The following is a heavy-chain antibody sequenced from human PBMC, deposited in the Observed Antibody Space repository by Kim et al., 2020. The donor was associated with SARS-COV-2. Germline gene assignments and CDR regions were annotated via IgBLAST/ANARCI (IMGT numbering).Heavy chain of an antibody. V-gene: IGHV3-15*01. Sequence: TTDYAAPVKGRFIISRDDSRNTLYLQMNSLKTEDTAVYYCTPSGSYGGDYWGQGTLVTVSS. D-gene: IGHD1-26*01. J-gene: IGHJ4*02. CDR3: TPSGSYGGDY. CDR2: TT.